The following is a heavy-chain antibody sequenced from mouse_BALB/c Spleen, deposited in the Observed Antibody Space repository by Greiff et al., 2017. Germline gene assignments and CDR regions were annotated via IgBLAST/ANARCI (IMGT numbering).Heavy chain of an antibody. J-gene: IGHJ4*01. CDR1: GYTFTSYW. CDR3: ARDGNYDMDY. Sequence: VQLQQSGPELVRPGASVKLSCKASGYTFTSYWMHWVQQRPGQGLEWIGMIDPSNSDTRLNQKFKDKATLTVDKSSNTAYMQLSILTSEDSAFYYGARDGNYDMDYWGQGTAVTVSS. V-gene: IGHV1-69*02. D-gene: IGHD2-1*01. CDR2: IDPSNSDT.